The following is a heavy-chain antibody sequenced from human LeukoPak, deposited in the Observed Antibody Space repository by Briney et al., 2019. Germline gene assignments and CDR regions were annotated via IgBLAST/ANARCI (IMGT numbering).Heavy chain of an antibody. V-gene: IGHV3-33*01. CDR3: ARDRKSAMGYYYYGMDV. D-gene: IGHD2-2*01. Sequence: GGYLRLSCAASGFTFSSYGMHWVRQAPGKGLEWVAVIWYDGSNKYYADSVKGRFTISRDNSKNTLYLQMNSLRAEDTAVYYCARDRKSAMGYYYYGMDVWGKGTTVTVSS. CDR1: GFTFSSYG. CDR2: IWYDGSNK. J-gene: IGHJ6*04.